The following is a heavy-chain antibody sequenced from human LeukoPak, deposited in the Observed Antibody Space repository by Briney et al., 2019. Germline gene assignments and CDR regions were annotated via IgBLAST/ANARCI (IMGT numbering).Heavy chain of an antibody. CDR3: AKDLGRYLNNFFDY. CDR1: GFTFSRYW. D-gene: IGHD1-26*01. Sequence: GGSLRLSCAASGFTFSRYWMHWVRQAPGKGLVRVSRINSDGSSTMNADSVKGRFTISRDNAKNTLYLQLNSLRAEDTAIYYCAKDLGRYLNNFFDYWGHGALVTVSS. J-gene: IGHJ4*01. V-gene: IGHV3-74*03. CDR2: INSDGSST.